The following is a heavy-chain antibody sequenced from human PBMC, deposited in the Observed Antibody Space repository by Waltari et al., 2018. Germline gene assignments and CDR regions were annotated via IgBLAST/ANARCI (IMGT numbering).Heavy chain of an antibody. D-gene: IGHD4-17*01. CDR1: GFTFSSYS. CDR2: ISSSSSTI. Sequence: EVQLVESGGGLVQPGGSLRLSCAASGFTFSSYSMNWVRQAPGKGLEWVSYISSSSSTIYYADSVKGRFTISRDNAKNSLYLQMNRLRAEDTAVYYCARDGYGDYFDAFDIWGQGTMVTVSS. V-gene: IGHV3-48*01. J-gene: IGHJ3*02. CDR3: ARDGYGDYFDAFDI.